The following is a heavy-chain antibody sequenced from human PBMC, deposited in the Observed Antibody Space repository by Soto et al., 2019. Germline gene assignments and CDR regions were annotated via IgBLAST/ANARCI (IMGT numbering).Heavy chain of an antibody. Sequence: QITLKESGPPLVKPTQTLTLTCTFSGFSLSTNEVGVGWIRQPPGKALEWLALIYSDDHKRYSPSLQSRLTIAKDTSINQVVLTMTNVDPVDTATYYCEHLPKTYGDYVESYYFDYRGQGTLVTVSS. D-gene: IGHD4-17*01. CDR1: GFSLSTNEVG. V-gene: IGHV2-5*02. CDR2: IYSDDHK. J-gene: IGHJ4*02. CDR3: EHLPKTYGDYVESYYFDY.